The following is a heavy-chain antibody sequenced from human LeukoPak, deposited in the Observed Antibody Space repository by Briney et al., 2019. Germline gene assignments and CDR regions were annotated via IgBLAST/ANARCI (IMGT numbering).Heavy chain of an antibody. J-gene: IGHJ5*02. V-gene: IGHV3-11*01. CDR3: ARIYDFWSGYYSGLGVGQWFDP. Sequence: GGSLRLSCAASGFTFSDFYMSWIRQAPGKGLEWVSYISSSGTTIYYADSVKGRFTISRDNAKNSLYLQMNSLRAEDTAVYYCARIYDFWSGYYSGLGVGQWFDPWGQGTLVTVSS. D-gene: IGHD3-3*01. CDR2: ISSSGTTI. CDR1: GFTFSDFY.